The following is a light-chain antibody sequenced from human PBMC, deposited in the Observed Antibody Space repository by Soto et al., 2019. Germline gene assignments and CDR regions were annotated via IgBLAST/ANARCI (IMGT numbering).Light chain of an antibody. J-gene: IGKJ3*01. CDR2: WAS. CDR1: QSVLYSSNNKNY. V-gene: IGKV4-1*01. CDR3: QQYYTTPLT. Sequence: DIVMTQSPDSLAVSLGERATINCKSSQSVLYSSNNKNYLAWYQQKPGQPPKLLIYWASTRESGVPDRFSGSLSGTDFTLTISSLQAEDVAVYYCQQYYTTPLTFGPGTKVDIK.